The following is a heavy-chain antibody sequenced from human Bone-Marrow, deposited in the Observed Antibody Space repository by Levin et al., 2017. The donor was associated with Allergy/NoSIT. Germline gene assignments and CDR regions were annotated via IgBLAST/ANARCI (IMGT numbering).Heavy chain of an antibody. V-gene: IGHV3-20*04. CDR1: GFTFDDYA. Sequence: GGSLRLSCEASGFTFDDYAMSWVRQAPGKGLEWVSGINWDSGVIAYADSVKGRFTISRDNRKNTLHLQMNSLRAEDTAVYYCARELDYGDYHIYYYYGMDVWGQGTTVTVSS. CDR3: ARELDYGDYHIYYYYGMDV. J-gene: IGHJ6*02. CDR2: INWDSGVI. D-gene: IGHD4-17*01.